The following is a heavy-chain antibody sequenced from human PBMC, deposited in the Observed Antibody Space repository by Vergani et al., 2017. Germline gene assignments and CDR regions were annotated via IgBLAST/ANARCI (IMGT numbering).Heavy chain of an antibody. V-gene: IGHV5-51*03. CDR3: AKTHDFSSLYSSYNWFDP. CDR1: GYSFSHYW. D-gene: IGHD3-3*01. J-gene: IGHJ5*02. Sequence: EVQLVQSGAEVKKPGESLKIFCEGSGYSFSHYWIGWVRQLPERGLEWMGIIYPGDSQVTYSPSFRGQITISADKSISTAYLQWSSLTASDTAMYFCAKTHDFSSLYSSYNWFDPWGQGTQVTVSS. CDR2: IYPGDSQV.